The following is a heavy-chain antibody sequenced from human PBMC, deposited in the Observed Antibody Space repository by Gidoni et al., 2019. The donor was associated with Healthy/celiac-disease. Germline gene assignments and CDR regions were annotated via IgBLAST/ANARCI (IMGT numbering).Heavy chain of an antibody. V-gene: IGHV4-31*03. CDR3: ARAGCGGDCPFDY. D-gene: IGHD2-21*02. CDR2: INYSGST. CDR1: GGSIRSGGYY. Sequence: QVQLQESGPGLVKPSQTLSLTCTVSGGSIRSGGYYWNWIRQHPGKGLEWTGYINYSGSTYYNPSLKSRVTISVDTSKNKFSLKLSSVTAADTAVYYCARAGCGGDCPFDYWGQGTLVTVSS. J-gene: IGHJ4*02.